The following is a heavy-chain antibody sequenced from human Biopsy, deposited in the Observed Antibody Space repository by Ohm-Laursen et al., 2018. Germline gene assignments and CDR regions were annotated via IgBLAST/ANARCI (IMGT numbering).Heavy chain of an antibody. D-gene: IGHD6-19*01. CDR3: ARGMRSSGWPYFDS. V-gene: IGHV4-61*01. CDR1: GDSVSSGSFY. CDR2: IYGRGSTA. J-gene: IGHJ4*02. Sequence: SDTLSLTCPVSGDSVSSGSFYWTWIRQPPGQGLEYIGYIYGRGSTANYNPSLESRVTMSVDMPKNQFSLKLSSVTAADTAIYYCARGMRSSGWPYFDSWGQGTLVTVSS.